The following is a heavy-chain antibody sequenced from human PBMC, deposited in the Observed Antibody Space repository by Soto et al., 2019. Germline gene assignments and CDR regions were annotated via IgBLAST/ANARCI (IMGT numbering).Heavy chain of an antibody. V-gene: IGHV1-18*01. CDR3: ARVGIQLRTIDY. CDR2: ISAYDGNT. J-gene: IGHJ4*02. D-gene: IGHD5-18*01. Sequence: ASVKVSCKASGYTFTSYGISWVRQAPGQGLEWMGWISAYDGNTNYAQKFQGRVTMTRDTSTSTVYMELSSLRSEDTAVYYCARVGIQLRTIDYWGQGTLVTVSS. CDR1: GYTFTSYG.